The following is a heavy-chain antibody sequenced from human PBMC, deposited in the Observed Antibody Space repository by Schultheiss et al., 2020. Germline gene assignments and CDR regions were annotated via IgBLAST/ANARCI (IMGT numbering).Heavy chain of an antibody. CDR1: GVTISSYY. CDR2: IYYSGST. Sequence: SETLSLTCTVSGVTISSYYWIWIRQPPGKGLEWIGYIYYSGSTNYNPSLKSRVTISVDTSKNQFSLKLSSVTAADTAVYYCARGGYYYGSGSYDYWGQGTLVTVSS. V-gene: IGHV4-59*12. CDR3: ARGGYYYGSGSYDY. J-gene: IGHJ4*02. D-gene: IGHD3-10*01.